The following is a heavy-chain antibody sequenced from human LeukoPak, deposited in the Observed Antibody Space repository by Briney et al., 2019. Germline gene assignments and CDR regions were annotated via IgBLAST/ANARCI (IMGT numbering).Heavy chain of an antibody. CDR1: GFTFANYV. Sequence: GRSLRLSCAASGFTFANYVTHWVRQAPGKGLEWVAVTSPDESLIFYGDSVKGRFTISRDNSKNTMYLQMNNLREEDTAVYYCTRDPILGAPDYFDYWGQGTLVTVSS. D-gene: IGHD1-26*01. J-gene: IGHJ4*02. CDR2: TSPDESLI. CDR3: TRDPILGAPDYFDY. V-gene: IGHV3-30*04.